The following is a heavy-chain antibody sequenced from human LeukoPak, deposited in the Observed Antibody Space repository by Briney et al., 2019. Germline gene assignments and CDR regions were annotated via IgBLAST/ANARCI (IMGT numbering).Heavy chain of an antibody. Sequence: PSETLSLTCTVSGGSISSYYWSWIRQPPGKGLEWIGYIYYSGSTNYNPTLRSRVTISVDTSKNQISLKLSSVTAADTAVYFCARSQGGYNYGYYFDHWGQGILVTVSS. V-gene: IGHV4-59*01. CDR2: IYYSGST. CDR1: GGSISSYY. J-gene: IGHJ4*02. D-gene: IGHD5-18*01. CDR3: ARSQGGYNYGYYFDH.